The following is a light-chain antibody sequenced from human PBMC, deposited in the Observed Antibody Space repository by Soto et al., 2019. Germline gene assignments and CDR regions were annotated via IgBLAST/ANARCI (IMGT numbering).Light chain of an antibody. V-gene: IGLV2-14*01. CDR3: CSYTTSNTRQIV. Sequence: LTQPASVSGSPGQSITISCTGTSSDVGGYNYVSWYQQQPGKVPKFMIYDVSNRPSGVSNRFSGSKSGNTASLTISGLQAEDEADYYCCSYTTSNTRQIVFGTG. CDR1: SSDVGGYNY. J-gene: IGLJ1*01. CDR2: DVS.